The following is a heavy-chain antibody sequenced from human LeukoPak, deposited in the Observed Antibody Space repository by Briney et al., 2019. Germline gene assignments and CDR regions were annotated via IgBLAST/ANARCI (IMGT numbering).Heavy chain of an antibody. CDR2: INSNGGST. D-gene: IGHD6-13*01. J-gene: IGHJ4*02. V-gene: IGHV3-64*04. CDR1: GFTFSNYA. Sequence: GGSLRLSCVASGFTFSNYAMHWVRQTPGKGLEYVSGINSNGGSTQYAYSVKGRFTISRENSKHTLYLQMNSLKTEDTAVYYCPTIRGYSSSWPFDYWGQGILVTVSS. CDR3: PTIRGYSSSWPFDY.